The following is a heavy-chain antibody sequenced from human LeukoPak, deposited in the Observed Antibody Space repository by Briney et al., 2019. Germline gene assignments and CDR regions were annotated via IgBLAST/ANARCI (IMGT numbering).Heavy chain of an antibody. CDR1: GFTFSSYW. D-gene: IGHD2-15*01. J-gene: IGHJ4*02. CDR3: ARERGYCSGGSCYYNFDY. CDR2: IKQDGSEK. Sequence: GGSLRLSCAVSGFTFSSYWMSWVRQAPGKGLEWVANIKQDGSEKYYVDSVKGRFTISRDNAKNSLYLQMNSLRAEDTAVYYCARERGYCSGGSCYYNFDYWGQGTLVTVSS. V-gene: IGHV3-7*01.